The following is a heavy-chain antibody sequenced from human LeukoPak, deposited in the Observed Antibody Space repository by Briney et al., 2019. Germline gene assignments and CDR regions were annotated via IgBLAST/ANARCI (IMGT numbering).Heavy chain of an antibody. J-gene: IGHJ3*02. CDR3: ARHGCSSTSCHDAFDI. V-gene: IGHV4-4*09. Sequence: SETLSLTCTVSGGSISSYYWSWIRQPPGKGLEWIGYIHTSGSTNYNPSLKSRVTISVDTSKNQFSLKLSSVTAADTAVYYCARHGCSSTSCHDAFDIWGQGTMVTVSS. CDR2: IHTSGST. CDR1: GGSISSYY. D-gene: IGHD2-2*01.